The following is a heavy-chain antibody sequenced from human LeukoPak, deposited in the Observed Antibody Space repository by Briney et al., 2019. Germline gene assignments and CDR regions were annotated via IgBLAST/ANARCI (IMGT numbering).Heavy chain of an antibody. V-gene: IGHV4-34*01. CDR2: INHSGGT. CDR1: GGSFSGFY. J-gene: IGHJ5*02. D-gene: IGHD1-26*01. Sequence: PSETLSLTCAVYGGSFSGFYWSWIRQPPGKGLEWIGDINHSGGTNYIPSLKSRVTISVDTSKNQFSLKLTSVTAADTAVYYCARDGWELLLGWFDPWGQGTLVTVSS. CDR3: ARDGWELLLGWFDP.